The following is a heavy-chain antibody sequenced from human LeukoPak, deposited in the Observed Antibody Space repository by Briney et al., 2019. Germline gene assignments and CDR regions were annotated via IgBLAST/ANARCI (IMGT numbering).Heavy chain of an antibody. V-gene: IGHV4-59*08. Sequence: PSETLSLTCTVSGGSISSYYWSWIRQPPGKGLEWIGYIYYSGSTNYNPSLKSRVTISVDTSKNQFSLKRSSVTAADTAVYYCARVWGLFDAFDIWGQGTMVTVSS. CDR3: ARVWGLFDAFDI. CDR2: IYYSGST. CDR1: GGSISSYY. D-gene: IGHD7-27*01. J-gene: IGHJ3*02.